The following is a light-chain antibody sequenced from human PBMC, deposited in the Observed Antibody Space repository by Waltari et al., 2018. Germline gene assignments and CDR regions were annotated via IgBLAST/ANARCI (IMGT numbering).Light chain of an antibody. CDR2: DVT. V-gene: IGLV2-14*03. Sequence: QSALTQPASVSGSPGQSITISCTGTSNYIGGHDFVSWYQQHPGQAPKLLIYDVTKGASGSSSRFSGSKSGNTASLTISGLQAEDEADYYCFSFTPTSRLAMFAGGTKLTV. J-gene: IGLJ3*02. CDR1: SNYIGGHDF. CDR3: FSFTPTSRLAM.